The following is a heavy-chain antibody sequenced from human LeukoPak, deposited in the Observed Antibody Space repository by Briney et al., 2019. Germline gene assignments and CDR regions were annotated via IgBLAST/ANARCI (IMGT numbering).Heavy chain of an antibody. D-gene: IGHD3-10*01. CDR2: ISWNSGSI. CDR1: GFTFDDYA. CDR3: AEDRGNYYGSGSFPFDAFDI. J-gene: IGHJ3*02. Sequence: PGGSLRLSCAASGFTFDDYAMHWVRQAPGKGLEWVSGISWNSGSIGYADSVKGRFTISRDNAKNSLYLQMNSLRAEDTALYYCAEDRGNYYGSGSFPFDAFDIWGQGTMVTVSS. V-gene: IGHV3-9*01.